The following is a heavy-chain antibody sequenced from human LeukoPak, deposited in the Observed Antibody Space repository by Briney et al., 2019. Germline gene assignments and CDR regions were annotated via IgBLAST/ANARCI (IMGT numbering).Heavy chain of an antibody. CDR2: IDGGGGRT. J-gene: IGHJ4*02. CDR3: AEDFYDSSGSRYDY. CDR1: GFAFSSYA. D-gene: IGHD3-22*01. V-gene: IGHV3-23*01. Sequence: GGSLRLSCTASGFAFSSYAMGWVRQAPGVGLEWVSAIDGGGGRTWHADSVRGRFTISRDNSKNTLFMQMNSLRAEDTAVYYCAEDFYDSSGSRYDYWGQGTLVTVSS.